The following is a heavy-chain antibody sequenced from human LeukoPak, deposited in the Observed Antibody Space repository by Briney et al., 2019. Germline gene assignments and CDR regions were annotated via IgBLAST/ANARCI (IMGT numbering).Heavy chain of an antibody. CDR1: GGSFSGYY. CDR3: ARVTYYYGSGSYYNNDRDYYYYYMDV. Sequence: PSETLSLTCAVYGGSFSGYYWSWIRQPPGKGLEWIGEINHSGSTNYNPSLKSRVTISVDTSKNQFSLKLSSVTAADTAVYYCARVTYYYGSGSYYNNDRDYYYYYMDVWGKGTTVTISS. V-gene: IGHV4-34*01. J-gene: IGHJ6*03. CDR2: INHSGST. D-gene: IGHD3-10*01.